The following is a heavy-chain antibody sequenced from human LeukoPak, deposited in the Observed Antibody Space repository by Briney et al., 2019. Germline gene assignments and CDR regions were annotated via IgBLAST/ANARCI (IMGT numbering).Heavy chain of an antibody. CDR1: GGSFSSYY. D-gene: IGHD3-10*01. V-gene: IGHV4-34*01. J-gene: IGHJ4*02. CDR3: ARGRLARGHYFVY. Sequence: PSETLSLTCAVYGGSFSSYYWSWIRQPPGKGLEWIGEIYHSGDTNYNPSLKSRVTISVDTSKNQFSLKLSSVTAADTAVYYCARGRLARGHYFVYWGQGTLVTVSS. CDR2: IYHSGDT.